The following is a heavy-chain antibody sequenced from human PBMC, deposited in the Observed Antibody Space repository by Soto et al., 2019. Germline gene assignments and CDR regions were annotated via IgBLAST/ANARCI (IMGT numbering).Heavy chain of an antibody. CDR3: GRVGGWSRYYFDY. Sequence: SETLSLTCAVYGGSFSGYYWSWIRQPPGKGLEWIGEINHSGSTNYNPSLKSRVTISVDTSKNQFSLKLSSVTAADTAVYYCGRVGGWSRYYFDYWGQGTLVTVSS. J-gene: IGHJ4*02. V-gene: IGHV4-34*01. CDR1: GGSFSGYY. CDR2: INHSGST. D-gene: IGHD6-19*01.